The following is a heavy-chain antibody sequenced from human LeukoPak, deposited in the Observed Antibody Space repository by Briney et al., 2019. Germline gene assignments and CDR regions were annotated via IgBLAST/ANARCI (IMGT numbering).Heavy chain of an antibody. V-gene: IGHV1-69*06. Sequence: SVKVSRTSSGGTFSSYAISWVRQPPGQGLEWMGRIIPIFGTANYAQKFQGRGTITADKSTSTAYMELGSKRSDETAVYYCARTYGSGSYDYYYYMDVWGKGNTVSVSS. CDR1: GGTFSSYA. J-gene: IGHJ6*03. CDR3: ARTYGSGSYDYYYYMDV. CDR2: IIPIFGTA. D-gene: IGHD3-10*01.